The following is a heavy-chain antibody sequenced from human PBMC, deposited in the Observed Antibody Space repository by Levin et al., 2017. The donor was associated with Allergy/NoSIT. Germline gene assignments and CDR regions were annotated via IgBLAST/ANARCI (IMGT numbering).Heavy chain of an antibody. V-gene: IGHV4-59*08. D-gene: IGHD6-13*01. J-gene: IGHJ3*02. CDR3: ARPHSSSSGWHAFDI. CDR1: GGSISSYY. Sequence: ESLKISCTVSGGSISSYYWSWIRQPPGKGLEWIGYIYYSGSTNYNPSLKSRVTISVDTSKNQFSLKLSSVTAADTAVYYCARPHSSSSGWHAFDIWGQGTMDTVSS. CDR2: IYYSGST.